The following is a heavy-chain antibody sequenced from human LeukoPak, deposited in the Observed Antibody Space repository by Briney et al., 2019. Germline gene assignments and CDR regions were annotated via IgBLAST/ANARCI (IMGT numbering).Heavy chain of an antibody. V-gene: IGHV4-39*02. CDR1: GGSVSSSSYY. CDR2: IYYSGST. D-gene: IGHD3-10*01. Sequence: AETLSLTRTVSGGSVSSSSYYWGWIRQPPGKGLEWIGSIYYSGSTYYNPSLKSRVTISVDTSKNYFSLKLSSVTAADTAVYYCARWVLWFGEYLTGWFDPWGQGTLVTVSS. J-gene: IGHJ5*02. CDR3: ARWVLWFGEYLTGWFDP.